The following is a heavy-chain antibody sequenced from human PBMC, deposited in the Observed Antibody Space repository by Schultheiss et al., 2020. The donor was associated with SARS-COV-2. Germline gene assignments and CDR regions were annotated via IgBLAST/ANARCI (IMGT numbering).Heavy chain of an antibody. V-gene: IGHV3-23*01. CDR1: GFTFSSYS. CDR2: ISGSGGST. J-gene: IGHJ6*02. Sequence: GGSLRLSCAASGFTFSSYSMNWVRQAPGKGLEWVSAISGSGGSTYYADSVKGRFTISRDNSKNTLYLQMNSLRAEDTAVYYCAKDTAMDYYYYGMDVWGQGTTVTVSS. D-gene: IGHD5-18*01. CDR3: AKDTAMDYYYYGMDV.